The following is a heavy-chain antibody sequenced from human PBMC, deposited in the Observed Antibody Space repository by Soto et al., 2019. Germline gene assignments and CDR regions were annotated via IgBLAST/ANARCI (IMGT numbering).Heavy chain of an antibody. Sequence: SETLSLTCTVYGDSISNYYWNWIRQPPGKGLEWIAYMYFSGSTNYHPSLKSRVTISVDTSKNQFSLKLSSVTAADTAVYYCARGGYDFWSGLPQSMDVWGQGTTVTVS. J-gene: IGHJ6*02. D-gene: IGHD3-3*01. CDR3: ARGGYDFWSGLPQSMDV. CDR1: GDSISNYY. CDR2: MYFSGST. V-gene: IGHV4-59*01.